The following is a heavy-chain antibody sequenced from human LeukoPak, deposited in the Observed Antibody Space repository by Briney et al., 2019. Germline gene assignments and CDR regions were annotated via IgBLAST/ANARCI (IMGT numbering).Heavy chain of an antibody. Sequence: ASVKVSCKASGYTSTDYYIHWFRQAPGQGLEWMGWINPNSGATKYAQNLQGRVTVTRDTSISTAYMELSRLRSDDTAVYYCARILGESSFDYWGQGTQVTVSS. CDR2: INPNSGAT. V-gene: IGHV1-2*02. CDR3: ARILGESSFDY. D-gene: IGHD3-16*01. CDR1: GYTSTDYY. J-gene: IGHJ4*02.